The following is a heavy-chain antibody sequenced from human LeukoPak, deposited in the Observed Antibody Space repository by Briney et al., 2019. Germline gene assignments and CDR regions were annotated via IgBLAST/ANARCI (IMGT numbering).Heavy chain of an antibody. V-gene: IGHV4-34*01. CDR1: GGSFSGYF. Sequence: SETLSLTCAVYGGSFSGYFCWIRQSPGKGLEWIGEINHRGVTNYRPPLGGRVSIFTDRSLNQFSLRLTSVTAADTAVYYCAREQGYSSSWYARSAPYYFDYWGQGTLVTVSS. J-gene: IGHJ4*02. CDR2: INHRGVT. D-gene: IGHD6-13*01. CDR3: AREQGYSSSWYARSAPYYFDY.